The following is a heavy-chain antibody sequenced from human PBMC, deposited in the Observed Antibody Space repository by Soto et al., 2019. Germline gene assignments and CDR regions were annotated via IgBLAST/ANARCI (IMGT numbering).Heavy chain of an antibody. CDR2: ISGSGGST. Sequence: EVQLLESGGGLVQPGGSLRLSCAASGFTFSSYAMSWVLQAPGKGLEWVSAISGSGGSTYYADSVKGRFTISRANSKNTLYLQMNSFRAEDTAVYYCAKGSHIVVVPAAMGSSYYYGMDVWGQGTTVTVSS. CDR3: AKGSHIVVVPAAMGSSYYYGMDV. J-gene: IGHJ6*02. CDR1: GFTFSSYA. D-gene: IGHD2-2*01. V-gene: IGHV3-23*01.